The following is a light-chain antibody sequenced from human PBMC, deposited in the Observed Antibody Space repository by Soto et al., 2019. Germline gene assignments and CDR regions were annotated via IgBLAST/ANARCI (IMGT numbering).Light chain of an antibody. Sequence: EIVLTQSPGTLSLSPGERATLSCRASQSVSSSYLAWYQQKPGQAPRLLIYGASSRATGIPDRFSGSESGTDFTLTISRLEPEDFVVYYCRQYDSSPLTFGGGTKVEIK. V-gene: IGKV3-20*01. CDR2: GAS. CDR3: RQYDSSPLT. CDR1: QSVSSSY. J-gene: IGKJ4*01.